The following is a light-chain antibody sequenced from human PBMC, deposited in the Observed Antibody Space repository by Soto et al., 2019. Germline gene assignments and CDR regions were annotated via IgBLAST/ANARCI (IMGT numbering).Light chain of an antibody. Sequence: QSVLTQPASVSGSPGQSITISCTGTSSDVGGYNYVSWYQQHPGKAPKLMIYDVSNRPSGVSNRFSGSKPGNTASLTISGLQAEDEADYYCSSYTSSSTGVFGTGTKLTVL. CDR1: SSDVGGYNY. J-gene: IGLJ1*01. CDR2: DVS. V-gene: IGLV2-14*01. CDR3: SSYTSSSTGV.